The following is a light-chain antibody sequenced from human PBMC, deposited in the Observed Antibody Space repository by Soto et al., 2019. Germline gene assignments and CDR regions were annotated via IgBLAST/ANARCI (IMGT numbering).Light chain of an antibody. CDR2: EDR. J-gene: IGLJ3*02. CDR1: SSDVGGYNL. CDR3: CSYSASSAFVV. Sequence: QSALTQPASVSGSPGQSITISCTGTSSDVGGYNLVSWYQQLPGKAPKLLISEDRERPSGISNRFSGSKSGNTASLTISGLQAEDEADYYCCSYSASSAFVVFGGGTKLTVL. V-gene: IGLV2-23*02.